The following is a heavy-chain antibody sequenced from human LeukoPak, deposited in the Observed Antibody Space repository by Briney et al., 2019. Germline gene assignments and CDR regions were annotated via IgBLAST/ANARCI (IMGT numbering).Heavy chain of an antibody. CDR2: INPNSGGT. V-gene: IGHV1-2*02. CDR1: GYNFAGYY. Sequence: ASVKVSCKGSGYNFAGYYIHWVRQAPGQGLEWMGWINPNSGGTNYAQKFQGRVTMTRDTSISTAYMELSRLRSDDTAVYYCARATGTDWFDPWGQGTLVTVSS. CDR3: ARATGTDWFDP. J-gene: IGHJ5*02. D-gene: IGHD1-14*01.